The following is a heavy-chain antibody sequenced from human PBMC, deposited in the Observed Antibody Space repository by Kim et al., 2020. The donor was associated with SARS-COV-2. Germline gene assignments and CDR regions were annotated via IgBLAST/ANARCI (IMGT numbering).Heavy chain of an antibody. CDR3: ARGGDRAGGYFHH. Sequence: GGSLRLSCAASGFTFSSYWMHWVRQVPGKGLVWVSQINSDGSSTSYADSVKGRFTISRDNAKNTLYLQMNSLRVEDTAVYYCARGGDRAGGYFHHWGQGTLVTVSS. CDR2: INSDGSST. J-gene: IGHJ1*01. CDR1: GFTFSSYW. D-gene: IGHD4-17*01. V-gene: IGHV3-74*01.